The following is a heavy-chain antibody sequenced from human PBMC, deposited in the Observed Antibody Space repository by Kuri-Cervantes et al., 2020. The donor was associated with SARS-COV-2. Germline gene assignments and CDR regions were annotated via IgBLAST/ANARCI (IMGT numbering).Heavy chain of an antibody. CDR1: GYTFTAYY. Sequence: ASVKVSCKASGYTFTAYYMHWVRQAPGQGLEWMGWINPNSGGTNYAQKFQGWVTMTRDTSISTVYMKLSRLRSDDTAVYYCARATPCRRLVVITQWGEGDIWGQGTLVTVSS. CDR2: INPNSGGT. D-gene: IGHD3-22*01. J-gene: IGHJ3*02. CDR3: ARATPCRRLVVITQWGEGDI. V-gene: IGHV1-2*04.